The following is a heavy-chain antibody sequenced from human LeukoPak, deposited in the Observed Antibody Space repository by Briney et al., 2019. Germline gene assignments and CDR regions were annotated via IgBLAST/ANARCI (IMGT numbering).Heavy chain of an antibody. D-gene: IGHD3-22*01. J-gene: IGHJ4*02. V-gene: IGHV1-2*02. CDR2: INPNSGGT. CDR1: GYTFTGYY. CDR3: ASLGYYYDSSGYYYSMGVDY. Sequence: ASVKVSCKASGYTFTGYYMHWVRQAPGQGLEWMGWINPNSGGTNYAQKFQGRVTMTRDTSISTACMELRRLRSDDTAAYYCASLGYYYDSSGYYYSMGVDYWGQGTLVTVSS.